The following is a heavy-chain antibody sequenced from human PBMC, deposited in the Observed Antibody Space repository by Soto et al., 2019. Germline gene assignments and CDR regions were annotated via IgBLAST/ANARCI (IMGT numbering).Heavy chain of an antibody. D-gene: IGHD1-26*01. CDR3: ARSEWELLDYYYYYGMDV. Sequence: GASVKVSCKASGGTFSSYAISWVRQAPGQGLEWMGGIIPIFGTANYAQKFQGRVTITADESTSTAYMEPSSLRSEDTAVYYCARSEWELLDYYYYYGMDVWGQGTTVTVSS. CDR2: IIPIFGTA. CDR1: GGTFSSYA. J-gene: IGHJ6*02. V-gene: IGHV1-69*13.